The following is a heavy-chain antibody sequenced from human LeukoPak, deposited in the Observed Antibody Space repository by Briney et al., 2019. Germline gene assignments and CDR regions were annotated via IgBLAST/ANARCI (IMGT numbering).Heavy chain of an antibody. D-gene: IGHD6-13*01. J-gene: IGHJ4*02. Sequence: PGRSLRLSCSASGFSFSNYAMHWVRQAPGRGLEYVSAITGTGRNTYYADSVKGRFTISRDNSKNTLYLQMSSLRAEDTAVYYCVKDGTNSSSWYYYFGYWGQGTLVTVSS. CDR3: VKDGTNSSSWYYYFGY. CDR1: GFSFSNYA. V-gene: IGHV3-64D*06. CDR2: ITGTGRNT.